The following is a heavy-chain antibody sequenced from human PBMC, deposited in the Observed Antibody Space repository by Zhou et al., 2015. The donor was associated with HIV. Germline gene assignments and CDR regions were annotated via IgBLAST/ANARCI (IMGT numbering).Heavy chain of an antibody. CDR3: ATRGIFGVVIMYGYYYGMDV. Sequence: QVQLVQSGAEVKKPGSSVKVSCKASGGTFSSYAVSWVRQAPGQGLEWMGGIIPIFGTANYAQKFQGRVTITADKSTSTAYMELSSLRSEDTAVYYCATRGIFGVVIMYGYYYGMDVWGQGTTVTVSS. CDR1: GGTFSSYA. CDR2: IIPIFGTA. V-gene: IGHV1-69*06. D-gene: IGHD3-3*01. J-gene: IGHJ6*02.